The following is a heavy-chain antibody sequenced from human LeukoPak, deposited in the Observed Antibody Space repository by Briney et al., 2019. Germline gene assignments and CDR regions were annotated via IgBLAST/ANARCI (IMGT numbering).Heavy chain of an antibody. V-gene: IGHV4-30-2*01. Sequence: SQTLSLTCAVSGGSISSGGYSWSWIRQPPGKGLEWIGYIYHSGSTYYNPSLKSRVTISVDRSKNQFSLELSSVTAADTAVYYCARARGYSGYDSLDAFDIWGQGTMVTVSS. D-gene: IGHD5-12*01. CDR2: IYHSGST. J-gene: IGHJ3*02. CDR3: ARARGYSGYDSLDAFDI. CDR1: GGSISSGGYS.